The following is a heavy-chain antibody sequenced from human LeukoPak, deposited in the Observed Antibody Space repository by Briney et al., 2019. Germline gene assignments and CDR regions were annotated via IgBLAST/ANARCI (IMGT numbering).Heavy chain of an antibody. CDR1: GYTFTSYD. CDR2: MNPNSGNT. CDR3: ARGLYGDFAGYYYYYMDV. J-gene: IGHJ6*03. D-gene: IGHD4-17*01. V-gene: IGHV1-8*01. Sequence: ASVKVSCKASGYTFTSYDTNWVRQATGQGLEWMGWMNPNSGNTGYAQKFQGRVTMTRNTSISTAYMELSSLRSEDTAVYYCARGLYGDFAGYYYYYMDVWGKGTTVTVSS.